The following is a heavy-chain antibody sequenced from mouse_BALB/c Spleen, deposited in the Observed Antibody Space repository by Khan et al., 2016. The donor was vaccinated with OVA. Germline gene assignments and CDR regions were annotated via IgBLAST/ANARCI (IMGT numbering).Heavy chain of an antibody. CDR1: GYSITSDYA. V-gene: IGHV3-2*02. J-gene: IGHJ4*01. D-gene: IGHD4-1*01. Sequence: VQLQQSGPGLVKPSQSLSLTCTVTGYSITSDYAWNWIRQFPGNKLEWMGYISYSGNTTYNPSLKSRISITRDTSKNQFFLQLKSVTTEDTATYYCASELGRYYAMDYWGQGTSGTVSS. CDR3: ASELGRYYAMDY. CDR2: ISYSGNT.